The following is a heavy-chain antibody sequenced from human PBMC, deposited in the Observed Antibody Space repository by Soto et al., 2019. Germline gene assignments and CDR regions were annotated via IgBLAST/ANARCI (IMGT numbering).Heavy chain of an antibody. CDR1: GGSISDDTYY. CDR3: ARLHCASPNCVPLDP. Sequence: QLQLQESGPGLVKPSETLSLTCTVSGGSISDDTYYWGWIRQPPGKGLEWIGRIYYSGTSSYNPSLKSRVNMSVDTSKKQLSLRLSSVTAADTAVYYCARLHCASPNCVPLDPWGQGTLVIVSS. J-gene: IGHJ5*02. CDR2: IYYSGTS. D-gene: IGHD2-2*01. V-gene: IGHV4-39*01.